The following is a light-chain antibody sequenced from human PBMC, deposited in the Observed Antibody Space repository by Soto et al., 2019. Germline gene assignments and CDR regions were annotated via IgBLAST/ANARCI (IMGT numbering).Light chain of an antibody. Sequence: DIQMTQSPSTLSGSVGDRVTITCRASQTISSWLAWYQQKPGKAPKLLIYKASTLKSGVPSRFSGSGSGTEFTLTISSLQPDDVATYYCQHYNSYSEAFG. V-gene: IGKV1-5*03. CDR1: QTISSW. CDR3: QHYNSYSEA. CDR2: KAS. J-gene: IGKJ1*01.